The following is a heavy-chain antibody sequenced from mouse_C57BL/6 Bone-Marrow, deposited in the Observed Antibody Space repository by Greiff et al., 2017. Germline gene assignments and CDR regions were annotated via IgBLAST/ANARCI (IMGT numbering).Heavy chain of an antibody. V-gene: IGHV3-6*01. Sequence: EVKLQESGPGLVKPSQSLSLTCSVTGYSITSGYYWNWIRQFPGNKLEWMGYISYDGSNNYNPSPKNRISITRDTSKNQFFLKLNSVTTEDTATYYCAREGQAAYWGQGTLVTVSA. CDR2: ISYDGSN. CDR1: GYSITSGYY. J-gene: IGHJ3*01. D-gene: IGHD3-3*01. CDR3: AREGQAAY.